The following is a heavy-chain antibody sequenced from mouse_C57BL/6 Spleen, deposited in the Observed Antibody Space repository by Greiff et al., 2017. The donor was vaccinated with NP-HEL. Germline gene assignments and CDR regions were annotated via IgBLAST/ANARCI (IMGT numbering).Heavy chain of an antibody. D-gene: IGHD2-3*01. V-gene: IGHV1-52*01. J-gene: IGHJ2*01. Sequence: VQLQQPGAELVRPGSSVKLSCTASGYTFTSYWMHWVKQRPIQGLEWIGNIDPSDSETHSNQKFKDKATLTVDKSSSTAYMQLSSLTCEDSSVYYCARDGPYFDYWGQGTTLTVSS. CDR2: IDPSDSET. CDR1: GYTFTSYW. CDR3: ARDGPYFDY.